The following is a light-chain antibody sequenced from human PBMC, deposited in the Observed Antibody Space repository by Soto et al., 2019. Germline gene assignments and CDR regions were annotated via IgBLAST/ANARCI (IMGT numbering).Light chain of an antibody. CDR3: QQYNNWPPYT. V-gene: IGKV3-15*01. CDR1: QSVSSN. CDR2: GAS. Sequence: EIVMTQSPATLSVSPGERATLSCRASQSVSSNLAWYHQKPGQAPRLLIYGASTRATGIPARFSGSGSGTEFTLTISRLQSEDFAVYYCQQYNNWPPYTFGQGTKVE. J-gene: IGKJ2*01.